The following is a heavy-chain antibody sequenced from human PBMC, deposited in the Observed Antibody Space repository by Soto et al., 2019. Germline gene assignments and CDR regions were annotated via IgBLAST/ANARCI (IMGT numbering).Heavy chain of an antibody. V-gene: IGHV3-15*07. Sequence: PGGSLRLSCAASGFTFTNAWMNWVRQAPGKGLEWVGRIRSNTDGGTADYATPVKGRFTISRDDSKNTLYLQMNSLKTEDTAVYYCTTHKSGYSYNRVDYWGQGTLVTVSS. CDR2: IRSNTDGGTA. CDR1: GFTFTNAW. D-gene: IGHD5-18*01. CDR3: TTHKSGYSYNRVDY. J-gene: IGHJ4*02.